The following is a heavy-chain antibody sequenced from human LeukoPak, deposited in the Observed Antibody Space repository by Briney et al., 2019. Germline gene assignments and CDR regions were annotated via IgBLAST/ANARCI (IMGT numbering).Heavy chain of an antibody. CDR2: ISRSGNT. Sequence: SETLSLTCAVYGGSFSGYYWSWIRQPPGKGLEWIGKISRSGNTNYNPSLKSRVTISVDTSKNQFSLKLSSVTAADTAVYYCARGGPSELDPWGQGTLVTVSS. CDR1: GGSFSGYY. V-gene: IGHV4-34*01. CDR3: ARGGPSELDP. J-gene: IGHJ5*02.